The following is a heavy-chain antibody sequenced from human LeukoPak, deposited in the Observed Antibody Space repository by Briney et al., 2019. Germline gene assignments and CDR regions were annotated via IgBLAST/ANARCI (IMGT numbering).Heavy chain of an antibody. CDR1: GGSIRSSSYY. Sequence: SETLSLTCTGSGGSIRSSSYYWGWIRQPPGKVLEWIGSISYSGSTYYNPSLKSRVTISFDPSKHQFSLKLSSVTAADTAVYYCARQYCGGDCGFDYWGQGTLVTVSS. D-gene: IGHD2-21*02. CDR3: ARQYCGGDCGFDY. CDR2: ISYSGST. J-gene: IGHJ4*02. V-gene: IGHV4-39*01.